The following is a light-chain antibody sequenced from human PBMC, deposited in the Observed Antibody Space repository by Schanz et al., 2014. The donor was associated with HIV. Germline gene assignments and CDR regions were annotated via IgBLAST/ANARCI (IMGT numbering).Light chain of an antibody. J-gene: IGKJ4*01. CDR3: QQYGSSPRT. CDR1: QSVSSY. V-gene: IGKV3-20*01. CDR2: DAS. Sequence: EIVMTQSPATLSVSPGERATLSCRASQSVSSYLAWYQQKPGQAPRLLIYDASNRATGIPARFSGSGSGTDFTLTISRLEPEDFAVYYCQQYGSSPRTFGGGTKVEIK.